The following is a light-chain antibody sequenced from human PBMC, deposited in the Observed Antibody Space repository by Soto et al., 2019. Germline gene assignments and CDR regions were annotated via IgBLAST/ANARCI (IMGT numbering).Light chain of an antibody. CDR2: EVS. Sequence: QSVLTQPPSASGSPGQSVTISCAGTSSDVGGYNYVSWYQQYPGKVPKLMIYEVSERPSGVPDRFSGSKSGNTAFLTVSGLQAEDEADYYCLSYADTDYVFGTGTKFTVL. CDR1: SSDVGGYNY. J-gene: IGLJ1*01. CDR3: LSYADTDYV. V-gene: IGLV2-8*01.